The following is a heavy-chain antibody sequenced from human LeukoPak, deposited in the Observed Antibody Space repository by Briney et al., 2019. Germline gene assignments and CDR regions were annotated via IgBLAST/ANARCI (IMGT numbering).Heavy chain of an antibody. V-gene: IGHV4-38-2*02. D-gene: IGHD2-2*02. Sequence: SETLSLTCTVSGYSITSGYNWARIRQPPGKVLEWIGSIYHSGSAYYKPSLKSRVTISVDTSKNQFSLKLSSVTAADTAVYYCVRYCSSTTCYTRAVDYWGQGTLVTVSS. CDR2: IYHSGSA. CDR3: VRYCSSTTCYTRAVDY. J-gene: IGHJ4*02. CDR1: GYSITSGYN.